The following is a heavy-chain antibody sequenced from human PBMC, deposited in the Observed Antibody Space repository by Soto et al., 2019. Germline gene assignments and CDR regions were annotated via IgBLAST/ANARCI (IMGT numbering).Heavy chain of an antibody. CDR1: GFTFSDYG. Sequence: EVQLAESGGDLVQSGGALRLSCATSGFTFSDYGRTWVRQARGKGLERVASIREVGGETHYVDSVKGRFTISSDNARKSLYLQMNNLRVEDTAVYYCARHGETCVGNDCPRHFDSWGQGSLVSVSS. CDR2: IREVGGET. V-gene: IGHV3-7*03. D-gene: IGHD5-12*01. CDR3: ARHGETCVGNDCPRHFDS. J-gene: IGHJ4*02.